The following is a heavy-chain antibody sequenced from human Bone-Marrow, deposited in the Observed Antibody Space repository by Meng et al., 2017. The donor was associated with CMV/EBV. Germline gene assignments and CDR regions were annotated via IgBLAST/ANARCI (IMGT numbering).Heavy chain of an antibody. J-gene: IGHJ4*02. Sequence: GESLKISCTASGFTFSSYGMHWVRQAPGKGLEWVALIRYDGSKKYYADSVKGRFTISKDMSKNTMDLQMNSLRDEDTALYDWVKDVGGATVSFGDWGQGTLVTVSS. CDR2: IRYDGSKK. CDR1: GFTFSSYG. V-gene: IGHV3-30*02. CDR3: VKDVGGATVSFGD. D-gene: IGHD3-16*01.